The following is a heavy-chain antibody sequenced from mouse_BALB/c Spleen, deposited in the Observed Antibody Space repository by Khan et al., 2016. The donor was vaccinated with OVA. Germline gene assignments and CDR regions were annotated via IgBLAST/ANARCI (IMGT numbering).Heavy chain of an antibody. CDR1: GFTFTNYG. Sequence: QIQLVQSGPELKKPGETVKISCKASGFTFTNYGMNWVKQAPGKGLKWMGWINTYTGEPTYADDFKGRFVFSLETSASTAYLQINNLKNEDTASYFCARKNYSYHRYFDVWGAGTTVTVSS. V-gene: IGHV9-3-1*01. CDR3: ARKNYSYHRYFDV. CDR2: INTYTGEP. J-gene: IGHJ1*01. D-gene: IGHD2-12*01.